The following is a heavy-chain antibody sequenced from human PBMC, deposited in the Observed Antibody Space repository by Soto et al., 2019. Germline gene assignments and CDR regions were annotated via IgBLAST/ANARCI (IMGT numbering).Heavy chain of an antibody. V-gene: IGHV2-70*13. D-gene: IGHD7-27*01. CDR1: GFSLNSNGMC. CDR3: ARTSALPLGYPHGMDV. CDR2: IDWDDDK. Sequence: ESGPTLVNPTQTLTLTCTFSGFSLNSNGMCVNWIRQPPGKALEWLALIDWDDDKYYSTSLKTRLTISRDTSKNQVVLTMTNMDPVDTATYYCARTSALPLGYPHGMDVWGQGTTVTVPS. J-gene: IGHJ6*02.